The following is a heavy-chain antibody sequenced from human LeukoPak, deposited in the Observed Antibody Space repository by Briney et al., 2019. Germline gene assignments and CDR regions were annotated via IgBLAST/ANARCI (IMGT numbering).Heavy chain of an antibody. CDR2: ISYDGSNK. D-gene: IGHD5-24*01. V-gene: IGHV3-30-3*01. Sequence: PGGSLRLSCAASGFTFSSYAMHWVRQAPGKGLEWVAVISYDGSNKYYADSVKGRFTISRDNSKNTLYLQMNSLRAEDTAVYYCAKDHGWLQSPYYYGMDVWGQGTTVTVSS. CDR3: AKDHGWLQSPYYYGMDV. CDR1: GFTFSSYA. J-gene: IGHJ6*02.